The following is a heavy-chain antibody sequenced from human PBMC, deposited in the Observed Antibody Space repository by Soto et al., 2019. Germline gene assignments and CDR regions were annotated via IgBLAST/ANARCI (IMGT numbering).Heavy chain of an antibody. CDR2: IIPILGIA. CDR3: AREGITMIPFFDI. D-gene: IGHD3-22*01. V-gene: IGHV1-69*08. CDR1: GGTFSSYT. J-gene: IGHJ3*02. Sequence: QVQLVQSGAEVKKPGSSVKVSCKASGGTFSSYTISWVRQAPGQGLEWMGRIIPILGIANYAQKFQGRVTXTXDXXTSTAYMELSSLRSEDTAVYYCAREGITMIPFFDIWGQGTMVTVSS.